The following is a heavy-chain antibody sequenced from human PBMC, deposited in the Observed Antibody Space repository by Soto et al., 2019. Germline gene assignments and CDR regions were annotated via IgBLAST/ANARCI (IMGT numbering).Heavy chain of an antibody. CDR1: GYMFSTYD. Sequence: VQLVQSGAEVKKPGASVKVSCKASGYMFSTYDINWVRQAPGQGLEWMGWLNPNSGNTGYAQKFQGRVTMTRNTSINTAYMELSSLGSDDTAVYYCARDHRYNWNDEGWFDPWGQGTLVTVSS. V-gene: IGHV1-8*01. CDR3: ARDHRYNWNDEGWFDP. CDR2: LNPNSGNT. D-gene: IGHD1-20*01. J-gene: IGHJ5*02.